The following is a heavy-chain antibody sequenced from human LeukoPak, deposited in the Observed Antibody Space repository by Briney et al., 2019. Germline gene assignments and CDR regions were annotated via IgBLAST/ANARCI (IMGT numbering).Heavy chain of an antibody. J-gene: IGHJ3*02. CDR3: ARRLDWLLWAFDI. D-gene: IGHD3-9*01. Sequence: SETLSLTCTVSGGSITSSSYYWGWLRQPPGTGLEWIGSIYYSGSTYYNPSLKSRVTISVDTSTNQFSLNLSSVTAADTALYYCARRLDWLLWAFDIWGQGTIVTVST. CDR1: GGSITSSSYY. CDR2: IYYSGST. V-gene: IGHV4-39*01.